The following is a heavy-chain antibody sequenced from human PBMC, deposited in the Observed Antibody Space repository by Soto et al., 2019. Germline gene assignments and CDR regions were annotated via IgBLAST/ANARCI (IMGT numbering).Heavy chain of an antibody. CDR1: GFTFSSCW. J-gene: IGHJ6*03. CDR3: ARFLVEYCSSTSCYGYMDV. CDR2: IKQDGSAK. D-gene: IGHD2-2*01. Sequence: GGSLRLSCAASGFTFSSCWMTWVRQAPGKGLEWVANIKQDGSAKYYVDSVKGRFTISRDNAKNSLYLQMNSLRAEDTAVYYCARFLVEYCSSTSCYGYMDVWGKGTTVTVSS. V-gene: IGHV3-7*03.